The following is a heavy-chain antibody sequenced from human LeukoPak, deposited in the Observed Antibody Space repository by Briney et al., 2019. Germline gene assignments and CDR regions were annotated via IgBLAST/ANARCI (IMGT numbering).Heavy chain of an antibody. J-gene: IGHJ4*02. Sequence: SETLSLTCTVSGVSISSSRHYWGYIRQPPGKGLEWIGSIDYRGSTAYKPSLKSRVTISVDTSKNQFSLKLTSLTAADTAVYYCARDPRSGSYYRGKYFDYWGQGTLVTVSS. CDR2: IDYRGST. CDR1: GVSISSSRHY. CDR3: ARDPRSGSYYRGKYFDY. V-gene: IGHV4-39*02. D-gene: IGHD1-26*01.